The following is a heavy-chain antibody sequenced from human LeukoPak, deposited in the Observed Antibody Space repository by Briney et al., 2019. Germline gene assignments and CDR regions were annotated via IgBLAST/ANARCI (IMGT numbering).Heavy chain of an antibody. D-gene: IGHD6-13*01. J-gene: IGHJ3*02. CDR1: GFTFSSYS. V-gene: IGHV3-48*01. Sequence: GSLRLSCAAPGFTFSSYSMNWVRQAPGKGLEWVSYISSSSSTIYYADSVKGRFTISRDNAKNSLYLQMNSLRAEDTAVYYCARDPRKYSSTPGAFDIWGQGTMVTVSS. CDR2: ISSSSSTI. CDR3: ARDPRKYSSTPGAFDI.